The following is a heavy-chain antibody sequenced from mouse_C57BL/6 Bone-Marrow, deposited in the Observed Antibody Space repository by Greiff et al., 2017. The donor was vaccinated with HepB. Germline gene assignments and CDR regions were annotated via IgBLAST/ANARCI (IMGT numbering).Heavy chain of an antibody. D-gene: IGHD1-1*01. Sequence: EVKVVESVAELVRPGASVKLSCTASGFNIKNTYMHWVKQRPEQGLEWIGRIDPANGNTKYAPKFQGKATITADTSSNTAYLQLSSLTSEDTAIYYCAVLLRYLDYFDYWGQGTTLTVSS. CDR3: AVLLRYLDYFDY. V-gene: IGHV14-3*01. CDR2: IDPANGNT. J-gene: IGHJ2*01. CDR1: GFNIKNTY.